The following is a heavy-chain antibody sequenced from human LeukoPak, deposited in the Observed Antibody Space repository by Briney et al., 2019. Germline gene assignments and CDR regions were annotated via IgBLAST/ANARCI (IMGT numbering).Heavy chain of an antibody. CDR2: ISGNNDNP. D-gene: IGHD2-2*01. V-gene: IGHV1-18*01. J-gene: IGHJ4*02. CDR1: GYTFSNFG. CDR3: ARDGTSTDDY. Sequence: GASVKVSCKASGYTFSNFGISWVRQAPGQGLEWMGWISGNNDNPNYGQKFQGRLTVTTDSSTNTAYTELRNLRSDDTAVYYCARDGTSTDDYWGQGTLVTVSS.